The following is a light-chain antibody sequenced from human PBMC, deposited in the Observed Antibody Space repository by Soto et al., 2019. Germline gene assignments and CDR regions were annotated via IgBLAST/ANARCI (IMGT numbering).Light chain of an antibody. CDR3: QHYNSYSEA. CDR2: KAS. J-gene: IGKJ1*01. V-gene: IGKV1-5*03. Sequence: DIQMTQSPSTLSGSVGDRVNITCRASQTISSWLDWYQQKPGKAPKLLIYKASTLKSGVPSRFSGSGSGTEFTLTISSLQPDDFATYYFQHYNSYSEAFRQWTKVELK. CDR1: QTISSW.